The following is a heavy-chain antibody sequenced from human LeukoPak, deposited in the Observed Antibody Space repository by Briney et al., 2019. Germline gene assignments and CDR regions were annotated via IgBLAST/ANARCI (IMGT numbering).Heavy chain of an antibody. CDR1: GGSISSSSYY. CDR3: ARRIDYALSP. J-gene: IGHJ5*02. D-gene: IGHD4-17*01. Sequence: SETLSLTCTVSGGSISSSSYYWGWIRQPPGKGLEWIGSIYYSGSTYYNPSLKSRVTISVDTSKNQFSLELSSVTAADTAVYYCARRIDYALSPWGQGTLVTVSS. V-gene: IGHV4-39*01. CDR2: IYYSGST.